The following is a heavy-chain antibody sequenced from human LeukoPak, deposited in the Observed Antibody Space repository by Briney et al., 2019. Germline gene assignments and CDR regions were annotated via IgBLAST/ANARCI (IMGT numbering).Heavy chain of an antibody. V-gene: IGHV3-23*01. CDR3: AKNGPKNNYYCFDY. D-gene: IGHD1/OR15-1a*01. Sequence: GGSLRLSFTASGFTFSSYAMSWVRQAPGKGLEWVSAITGSGGSTYYADSVKGRFTISRDNSKNTLSLQMSSLRAEDTALYYCAKNGPKNNYYCFDYWGQGTLVTVSS. J-gene: IGHJ4*02. CDR1: GFTFSSYA. CDR2: ITGSGGST.